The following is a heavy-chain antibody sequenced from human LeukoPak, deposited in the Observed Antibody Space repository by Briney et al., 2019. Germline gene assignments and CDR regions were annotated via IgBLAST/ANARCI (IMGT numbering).Heavy chain of an antibody. V-gene: IGHV3-9*01. CDR2: TSYNSDTI. CDR1: GFTIDDYA. D-gene: IGHD2-21*02. J-gene: IGHJ2*01. Sequence: GRSLRLSCAPSGFTIDDYAMHWGPQAPGKGLERVSGTSYNSDTIAYADSVKGRFTISRDNAKNSLYLQLNSLRAEDTALYYCAKDYCGGDCYSGWYFDLWGRGTLVTVSS. CDR3: AKDYCGGDCYSGWYFDL.